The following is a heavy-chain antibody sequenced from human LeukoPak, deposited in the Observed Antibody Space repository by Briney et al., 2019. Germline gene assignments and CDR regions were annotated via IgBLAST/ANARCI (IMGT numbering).Heavy chain of an antibody. CDR1: GYTFTSYA. Sequence: ASVKVSCKASGYTFTSYAMNWVRQAPGQGLEWMGWINTNTGNPTYAQGFTGRFVFSLDTSVSTAYLQISSLKAEDTAVYYCASGGSSWPYYYGMDVWGQGTTVTVSS. J-gene: IGHJ6*02. CDR3: ASGGSSWPYYYGMDV. CDR2: INTNTGNP. V-gene: IGHV7-4-1*02. D-gene: IGHD6-13*01.